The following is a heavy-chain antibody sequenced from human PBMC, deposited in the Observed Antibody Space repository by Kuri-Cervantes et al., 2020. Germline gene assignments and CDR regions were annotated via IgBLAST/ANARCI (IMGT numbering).Heavy chain of an antibody. Sequence: ASVKVSCKASGYTFTSYDINWVRQATGQGLEWMGWMNPNSGNTGYAQKFQGRVTITADESTSTAYMELSSLRSEDTAVYYCARVGYSGYVYFDYWGQGTLVTVSS. CDR3: ARVGYSGYVYFDY. D-gene: IGHD5-12*01. CDR2: MNPNSGNT. J-gene: IGHJ4*02. V-gene: IGHV1-8*01. CDR1: GYTFTSYD.